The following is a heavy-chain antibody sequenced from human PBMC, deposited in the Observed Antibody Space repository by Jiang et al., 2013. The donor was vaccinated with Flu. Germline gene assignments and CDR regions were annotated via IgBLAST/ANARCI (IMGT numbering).Heavy chain of an antibody. CDR2: IYTSGGT. V-gene: IGHV4-4*07. J-gene: IGHJ2*01. D-gene: IGHD7-27*01. Sequence: NPSETLSLTCAVSGGPISNNYWNWIRQPAGKGLEWIGRIYTSGGTNYNPSLMSRLTMSVDTSKNHFSLKLKSVTAADTAIYYCARDLTGDWFFDPWGRGTLISVSS. CDR3: ARDLTGDWFFDP. CDR1: GGPISNNY.